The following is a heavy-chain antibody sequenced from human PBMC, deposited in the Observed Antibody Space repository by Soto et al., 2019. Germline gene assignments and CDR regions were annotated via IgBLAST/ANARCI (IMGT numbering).Heavy chain of an antibody. CDR1: GYTFTGFS. D-gene: IGHD6-19*01. V-gene: IGHV1-58*01. CDR3: ARAVLAGHPFDY. CDR2: IVVGSGNA. J-gene: IGHJ4*02. Sequence: GASVKVSCKASGYTFTGFSLHWVRQAPGQRLEWIGWIVVGSGNANYAQKFQERVTINTDMSTSTAYMEVNSLRSEDTAVYYCARAVLAGHPFDYWGQGTLVTVTS.